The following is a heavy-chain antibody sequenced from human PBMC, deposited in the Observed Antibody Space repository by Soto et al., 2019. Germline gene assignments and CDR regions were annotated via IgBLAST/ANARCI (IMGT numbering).Heavy chain of an antibody. J-gene: IGHJ4*02. CDR1: GFTFSDYV. CDR3: AKGGRQWLVTSDFNY. CDR2: VSHDGRNT. D-gene: IGHD6-19*01. V-gene: IGHV3-30*18. Sequence: VQLVESGGGVVQPGRSLRLSCAASGFTFSDYVMHWVRQAPGKGLEWVAVVSHDGRNTHYADSVKGRFTISRDSSKNTVSLKMTSLRAEDTAVYYCAKGGRQWLVTSDFNYWGQGALVTVSS.